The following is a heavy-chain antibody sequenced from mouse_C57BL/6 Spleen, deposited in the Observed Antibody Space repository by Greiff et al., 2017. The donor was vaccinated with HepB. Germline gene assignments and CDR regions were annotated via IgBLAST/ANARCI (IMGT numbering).Heavy chain of an antibody. CDR1: GFTFSSYA. Sequence: EVHLVESGGGLVKPGGSLKLSCAASGFTFSSYAMSWVRPTPEKRLEWVATISDGGNYTYYPDNVKGRFTISRDNANNNLYLQRSHLKSEDTAMYYCARDYYGSSLFDYWGQGTTLTVSS. J-gene: IGHJ2*01. D-gene: IGHD1-1*01. V-gene: IGHV5-4*01. CDR2: ISDGGNYT. CDR3: ARDYYGSSLFDY.